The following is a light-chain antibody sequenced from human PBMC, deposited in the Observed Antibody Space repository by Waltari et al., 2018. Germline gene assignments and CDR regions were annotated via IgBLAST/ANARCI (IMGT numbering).Light chain of an antibody. CDR2: VNSDGSH. CDR1: SGQRRNI. CDR3: ETGGHGTWV. Sequence: QLVLTQSPSASASLGASVKLTCTLSSGQRRNIIAWLPQQPGKGPRYLMKVNSDGSHRKGDEIPDRFSGSSSGAERYLTISSLQSEDEADYYCETGGHGTWVFGGGTKLTVL. J-gene: IGLJ3*02. V-gene: IGLV4-69*01.